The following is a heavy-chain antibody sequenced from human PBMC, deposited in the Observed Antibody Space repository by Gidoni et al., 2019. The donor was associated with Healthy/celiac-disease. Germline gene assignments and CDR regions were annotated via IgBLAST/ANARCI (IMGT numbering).Heavy chain of an antibody. J-gene: IGHJ4*02. CDR2: ISWNSGSI. CDR3: AKEITDTAMVAYLDY. CDR1: GFTFDDYA. D-gene: IGHD5-18*01. V-gene: IGHV3-9*01. Sequence: EVQLVESGGGLVQPGRSLRLSCAASGFTFDDYAMHWVRQAPGKGLEGVSGISWNSGSIGYADSVKGRFTISRDNAKNSLYLQMNSLRAEDTALYYCAKEITDTAMVAYLDYWGQGTLVTVSS.